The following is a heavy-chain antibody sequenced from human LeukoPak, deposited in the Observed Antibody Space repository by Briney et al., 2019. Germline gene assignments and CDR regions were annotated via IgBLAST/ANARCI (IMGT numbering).Heavy chain of an antibody. D-gene: IGHD2-15*01. J-gene: IGHJ4*02. CDR3: AKDLGVVVAATLDY. CDR1: GFTFSSYG. CDR2: ISGSGGST. Sequence: GGSLRLSCAASGFTFSSYGMSWVRQAPGKGLEWVSAISGSGGSTYYADSVKGRFTISRDNSKNTLYLQMNSLRAEDTAVYYCAKDLGVVVAATLDYWGQGTLVTVSS. V-gene: IGHV3-23*01.